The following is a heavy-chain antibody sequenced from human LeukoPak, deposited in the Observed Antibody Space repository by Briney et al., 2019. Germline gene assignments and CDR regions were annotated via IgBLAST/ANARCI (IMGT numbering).Heavy chain of an antibody. CDR1: GNSVSELS. Sequence: ASVKVSCKVSGNSVSELSMHWVRQAPGKGLEWMGGFAPEYDKTIYAQKFQGRVSMTEDTSTDTAYMELINLRADDTAAYYCATEWDVWGKGTTVTVSS. CDR2: FAPEYDKT. V-gene: IGHV1-24*01. CDR3: ATEWDV. J-gene: IGHJ6*04.